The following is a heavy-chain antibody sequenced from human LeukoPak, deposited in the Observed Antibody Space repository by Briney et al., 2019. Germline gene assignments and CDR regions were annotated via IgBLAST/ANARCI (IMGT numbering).Heavy chain of an antibody. Sequence: GGSLRLSCAASGFTFSSYWMSWVRQAPGKGLEWVANIKQDGSEKYYVDSVKGRFTISRDNAKNSLYLQMNSLRAEDTAVYYCARDGHYDSSGYYLDYWGQGTLVTVSS. CDR1: GFTFSSYW. J-gene: IGHJ4*02. CDR3: ARDGHYDSSGYYLDY. CDR2: IKQDGSEK. V-gene: IGHV3-7*01. D-gene: IGHD3-22*01.